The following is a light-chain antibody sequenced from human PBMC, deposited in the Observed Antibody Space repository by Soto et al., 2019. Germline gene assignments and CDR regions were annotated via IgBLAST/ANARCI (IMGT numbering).Light chain of an antibody. J-gene: IGLJ2*01. CDR3: SSYAGKGI. Sequence: QSALTQPASVSGSPGQSITISCTGTSSDVGGYNYVSWYQQHPGKAPKLMISDVSNRPSGVSYRFSGSKSGNTASLTISGLQAEYEADYYCSSYAGKGIFGGGTKVTVL. CDR2: DVS. V-gene: IGLV2-14*01. CDR1: SSDVGGYNY.